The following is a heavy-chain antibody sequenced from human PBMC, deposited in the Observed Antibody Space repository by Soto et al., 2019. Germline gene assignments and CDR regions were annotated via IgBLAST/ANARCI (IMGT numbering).Heavy chain of an antibody. V-gene: IGHV1-2*04. Sequence: ASVKVSCKASGYTFTGYYMHWVRQAPGQGLEWMGWINPNSGGTNYAQKFQGWVTMTRDTSISTAYMELSRLRSDDTAVYYCARVKSRYDHDAFDIWSQGTMVSVSS. D-gene: IGHD5-12*01. CDR3: ARVKSRYDHDAFDI. CDR2: INPNSGGT. J-gene: IGHJ3*02. CDR1: GYTFTGYY.